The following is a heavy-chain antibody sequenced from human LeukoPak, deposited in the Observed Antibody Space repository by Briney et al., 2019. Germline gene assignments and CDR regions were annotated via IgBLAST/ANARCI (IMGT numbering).Heavy chain of an antibody. CDR3: ARQLVGGWPPGALDI. V-gene: IGHV1-69*05. CDR2: IIPIFGTA. Sequence: SVKVSCKASGGTFSSYAISWVRQAPGQGLEWMGGIIPIFGTANYAQKFQGRVTITTDESTSTAYMELSSLRSEDTAVYYCARQLVGGWPPGALDIWGQGTMVTVSS. D-gene: IGHD6-19*01. CDR1: GGTFSSYA. J-gene: IGHJ3*02.